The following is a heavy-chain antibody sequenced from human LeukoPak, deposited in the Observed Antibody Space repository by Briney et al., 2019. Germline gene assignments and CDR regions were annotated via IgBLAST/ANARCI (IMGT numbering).Heavy chain of an antibody. V-gene: IGHV1-2*02. CDR1: GYTFTGYY. D-gene: IGHD3-10*01. CDR3: ARGSYYYPYGMDV. J-gene: IGHJ6*02. Sequence: ASVKVSCKASGYTFTGYYMHWVRQAPGQGLEWMGWINPNSGGTNYAQKFQGRVTMTRDTSLSTAYMELSRLRSDDTAVYYCARGSYYYPYGMDVWGQGTTVTVSS. CDR2: INPNSGGT.